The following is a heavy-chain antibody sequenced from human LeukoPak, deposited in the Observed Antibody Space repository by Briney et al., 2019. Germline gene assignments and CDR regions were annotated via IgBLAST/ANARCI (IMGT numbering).Heavy chain of an antibody. D-gene: IGHD2-2*01. CDR2: IIPIFGTA. CDR3: ASGYCSSTSCYWFDP. Sequence: GASVKVSCKASGGTFSSYAISWVRQAPGQGLEWMGGIIPIFGTASYAQKFQGRVTITADKSTSTAYMELSSLRSEDTAVYYCASGYCSSTSCYWFDPWGQGTLVTVSS. V-gene: IGHV1-69*06. J-gene: IGHJ5*02. CDR1: GGTFSSYA.